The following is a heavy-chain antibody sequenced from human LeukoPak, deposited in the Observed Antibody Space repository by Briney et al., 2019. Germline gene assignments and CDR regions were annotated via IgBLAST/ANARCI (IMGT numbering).Heavy chain of an antibody. J-gene: IGHJ3*02. CDR1: GFPFSKYT. CDR3: ARDFGWGGALDI. Sequence: PGGSLRLSCAASGFPFSKYTMNWVRRAPGKGLEWVSLITSSSTHVESADSVKGRFAISRDNAKNSLSLQMNSLRADDTAVYYCARDFGWGGALDIWGQGTMVTVSS. D-gene: IGHD6-19*01. V-gene: IGHV3-21*01. CDR2: ITSSSTHV.